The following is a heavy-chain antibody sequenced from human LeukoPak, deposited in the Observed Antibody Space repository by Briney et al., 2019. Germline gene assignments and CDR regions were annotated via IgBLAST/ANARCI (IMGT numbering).Heavy chain of an antibody. Sequence: SVKVSCKASGGTFSSYAISWVRQAPGQGLEWMGRIIPILGIANYAQKFQGRVTITADKSTSIAYMELSSLRSEDTAVYYCATGYPEYQRGPTRYQRSIGWGQGTLVTVSS. CDR1: GGTFSSYA. CDR3: ATGYPEYQRGPTRYQRSIG. V-gene: IGHV1-69*04. J-gene: IGHJ4*02. CDR2: IIPILGIA. D-gene: IGHD2-2*01.